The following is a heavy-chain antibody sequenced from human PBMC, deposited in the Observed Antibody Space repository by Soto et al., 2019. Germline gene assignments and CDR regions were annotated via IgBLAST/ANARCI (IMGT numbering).Heavy chain of an antibody. CDR2: IYYSGST. J-gene: IGHJ4*02. D-gene: IGHD5-18*01. Sequence: PSETLSLTCTVSGGSISSYYWSWIRQPPGKGLEWIGYIYYSGSTNYNPSLKSRVTISVDTSKNQFSLKLSSVTAADTAVYYCARHGYSYGYGVVDYWGQGTLVTVSS. V-gene: IGHV4-59*08. CDR3: ARHGYSYGYGVVDY. CDR1: GGSISSYY.